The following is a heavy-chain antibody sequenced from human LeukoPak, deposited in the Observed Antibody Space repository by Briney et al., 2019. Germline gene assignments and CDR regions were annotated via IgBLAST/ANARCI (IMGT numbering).Heavy chain of an antibody. D-gene: IGHD3-10*01. Sequence: SETLSLTCTVSGGSIGPYYWSWIRQPPGRGLEWIGFMYYSGSTSYNPSLRSRVTISVDTSKNQFSLELTSVTAADSALYYCARSRSGTYGWFDPWGQGTLVTVCS. CDR1: GGSIGPYY. V-gene: IGHV4-59*01. CDR3: ARSRSGTYGWFDP. J-gene: IGHJ5*02. CDR2: MYYSGST.